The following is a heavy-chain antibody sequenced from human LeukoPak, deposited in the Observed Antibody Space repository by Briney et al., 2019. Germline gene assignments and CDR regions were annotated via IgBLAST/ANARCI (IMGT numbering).Heavy chain of an antibody. V-gene: IGHV3-30*03. CDR1: GFTFSSYG. J-gene: IGHJ3*02. CDR3: VVDAFDI. Sequence: AGGSLRLSCAASGFTFSSYGMHWVRQAPGKGLERVAAISYDGSNKYYADSVKGRFTISRDNSKNTLYLQMNSLRAEDTAVYYCVVDAFDIWGQGTMVTVSS. CDR2: ISYDGSNK. D-gene: IGHD6-6*01.